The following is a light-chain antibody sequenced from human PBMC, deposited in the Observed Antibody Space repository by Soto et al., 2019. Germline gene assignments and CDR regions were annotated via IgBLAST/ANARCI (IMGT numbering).Light chain of an antibody. V-gene: IGKV3-15*01. J-gene: IGKJ1*01. CDR2: DTS. CDR1: QTLSNS. CDR3: QQYNKWLPEWT. Sequence: EIALTQSPGTLSLSPGERATLSCRASQTLSNSFIAWYQHKPGQAPRLLVYDTSTRATGIPARFSGTVSGTEFTLTISSLQSEDSAVYYCQQYNKWLPEWTFGQGTKVDI.